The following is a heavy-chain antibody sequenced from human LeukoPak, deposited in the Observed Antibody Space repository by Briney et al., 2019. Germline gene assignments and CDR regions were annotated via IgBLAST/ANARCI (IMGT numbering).Heavy chain of an antibody. CDR2: IYYSGST. CDR3: AREYSAFDY. J-gene: IGHJ4*02. Sequence: SETLSLTCTVSGDPISTSSDYKWTWIRQPPRKGLEWIGYIYYSGSTNSNPSLQSRVTISVDTSNNQFSLKLTSVTAADTAVYYCAREYSAFDYWGQGTRVTVSS. CDR1: GDPISTSSDY. V-gene: IGHV4-61*08. D-gene: IGHD5-12*01.